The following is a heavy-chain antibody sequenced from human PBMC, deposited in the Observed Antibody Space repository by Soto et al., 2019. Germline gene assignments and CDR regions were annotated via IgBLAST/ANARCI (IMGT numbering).Heavy chain of an antibody. CDR2: IYYSGIT. J-gene: IGHJ4*02. D-gene: IGHD6-19*01. CDR3: ARPARQDSVAGDY. CDR1: GGSISSSSYY. V-gene: IGHV4-39*01. Sequence: PSETLSLTCIVSGGSISSSSYYWGWIRQSPGKGLEWIGSIYYSGITHYNPSLKSRVTISLDTSKNQFSLKLSSVTAEDTAVYFCARPARQDSVAGDYWGQGAQVTVSS.